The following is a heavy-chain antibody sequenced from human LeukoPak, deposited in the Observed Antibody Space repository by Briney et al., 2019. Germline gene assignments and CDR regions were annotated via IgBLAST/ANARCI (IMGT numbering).Heavy chain of an antibody. D-gene: IGHD2-2*01. V-gene: IGHV4-38-2*01. J-gene: IGHJ4*02. CDR2: IYHSGST. CDR3: ARQKYQLPSFSDY. Sequence: TSETLSLTCAVSGYSISSGYYWGWIRQPPGKGLEWIGSIYHSGSTYYNPSLKSRVTISVDTSKNQFSLKLSSVTAADTAVYYCARQKYQLPSFSDYWGQGTLVTVSS. CDR1: GYSISSGYY.